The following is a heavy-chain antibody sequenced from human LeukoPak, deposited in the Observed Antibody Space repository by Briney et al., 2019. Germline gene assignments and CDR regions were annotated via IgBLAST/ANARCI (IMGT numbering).Heavy chain of an antibody. Sequence: GLEWIGNIYDRGSTDYNPSLMSRLTISVDKNLISLMLSSVTAADTAVYYCARESPPGAFDIWGQGTMVTFSS. CDR3: ARESPPGAFDI. J-gene: IGHJ3*02. V-gene: IGHV4-31*02. CDR2: IYDRGST.